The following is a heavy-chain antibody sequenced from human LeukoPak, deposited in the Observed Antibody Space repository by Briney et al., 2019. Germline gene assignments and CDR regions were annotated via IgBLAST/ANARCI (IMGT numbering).Heavy chain of an antibody. Sequence: PSETLSLTCAVYGGSFSGYYWSWIRQPPGKGLEWIGEINHSGSTNYNPSLKSRVTISVDTSKNQFFLKLSSVTAADTAVYYCARTQQLVLTFDYWGQGTLVTVSS. CDR1: GGSFSGYY. CDR2: INHSGST. CDR3: ARTQQLVLTFDY. V-gene: IGHV4-34*01. D-gene: IGHD6-13*01. J-gene: IGHJ4*02.